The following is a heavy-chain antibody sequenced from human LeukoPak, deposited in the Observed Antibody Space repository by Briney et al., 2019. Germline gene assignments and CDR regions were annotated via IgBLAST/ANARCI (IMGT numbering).Heavy chain of an antibody. CDR3: ARYSGSYQGSYFDY. CDR2: IYYGGTT. V-gene: IGHV4-39*01. Sequence: PSETLSLTCSVSGESISSRTYYWGWIRQPPGKELEWIGNIYYGGTTYYNPSLKSRVSISVDTSKNQFSLWLSSVTAADTAVYYCARYSGSYQGSYFDYWGQGTLVTVSS. J-gene: IGHJ4*02. CDR1: GESISSRTYY. D-gene: IGHD1-26*01.